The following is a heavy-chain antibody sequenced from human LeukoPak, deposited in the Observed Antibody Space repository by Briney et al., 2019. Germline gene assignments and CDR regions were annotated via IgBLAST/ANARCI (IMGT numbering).Heavy chain of an antibody. D-gene: IGHD3-9*01. CDR2: IFYSGST. J-gene: IGHJ4*02. V-gene: IGHV4-39*01. CDR3: ARSGYDILTGYAGFDY. CDR1: SGSISNSNYY. Sequence: SETLSLTCTVSSGSISNSNYYWGWIRQPPGKGLEWIGSIFYSGSTYYNPSLKSRVTISVDTSKNQFSLKLSSVTAADTAVYYCARSGYDILTGYAGFDYWGQGTLVTVSS.